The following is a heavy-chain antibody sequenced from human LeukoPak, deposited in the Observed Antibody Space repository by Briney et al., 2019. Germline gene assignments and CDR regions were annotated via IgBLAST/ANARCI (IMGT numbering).Heavy chain of an antibody. V-gene: IGHV4-59*01. Sequence: LETLSLTCSVSGGSIGTYYWTWIRQSPGKGLEWIGYIDYSESTSYNPSLKSRVTISVDMSKSQFSLRLTSVTAADTAVYYCARKNDFDIWGQGTLVTVSS. J-gene: IGHJ3*02. D-gene: IGHD2/OR15-2a*01. CDR2: IDYSEST. CDR3: ARKNDFDI. CDR1: GGSIGTYY.